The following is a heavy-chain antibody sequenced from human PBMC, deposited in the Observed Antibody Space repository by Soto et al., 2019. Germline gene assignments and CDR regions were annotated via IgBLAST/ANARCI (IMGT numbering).Heavy chain of an antibody. D-gene: IGHD6-25*01. CDR1: GGTFSSYA. CDR2: IIPIFGTA. J-gene: IGHJ4*02. Sequence: QVQLVQSGAEVKKPGSSVKVSCKASGGTFSSYAISWVRQAPGQGLEWMGGIIPIFGTANYAQKFQGRVTITADESTSTAYMELSSLRSKDTAVYYCARDLTGVRQRYYFDYWGQGTLVTVSS. CDR3: ARDLTGVRQRYYFDY. V-gene: IGHV1-69*12.